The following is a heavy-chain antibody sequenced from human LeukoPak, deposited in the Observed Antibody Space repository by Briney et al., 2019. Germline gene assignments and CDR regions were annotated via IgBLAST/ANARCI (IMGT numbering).Heavy chain of an antibody. J-gene: IGHJ4*02. Sequence: GGSLRLSRAASGFTCSSYSMNWVRQAPGKGLEWVSYISSSRSTIYYADSVKGRFTISRDNAKNSLYLQMNSLRAEDTAVYYCARGREVAAAGYFHYWGQGTLVTVSS. D-gene: IGHD6-13*01. CDR3: ARGREVAAAGYFHY. V-gene: IGHV3-48*01. CDR1: GFTCSSYS. CDR2: ISSSRSTI.